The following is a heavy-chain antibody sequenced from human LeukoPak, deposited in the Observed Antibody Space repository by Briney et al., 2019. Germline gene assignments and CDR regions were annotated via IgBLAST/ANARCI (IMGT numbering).Heavy chain of an antibody. CDR2: ISYDGSNK. CDR3: ARAKSTHYYDSSSRGMDV. Sequence: GGSLRLSCAASGFTFSSYAMHWVRQAPGKGLEWVAVISYDGSNKYYADSVKGRFTISRDNSKNTLYLQMNSLRAEDTAVYYCARAKSTHYYDSSSRGMDVWGQGTTVTVSS. V-gene: IGHV3-30*04. J-gene: IGHJ6*02. CDR1: GFTFSSYA. D-gene: IGHD3-22*01.